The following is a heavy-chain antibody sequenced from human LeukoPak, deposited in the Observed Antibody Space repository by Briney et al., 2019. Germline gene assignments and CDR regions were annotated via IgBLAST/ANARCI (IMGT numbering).Heavy chain of an antibody. CDR3: ATANRLTRDSSGYYPDS. D-gene: IGHD3-22*01. J-gene: IGHJ4*02. Sequence: ASVKVSCKVSGYTLTELSTHWVRQPPGKGLEWMGVFDPEDGEIVYAQNFQGRVTMTEDTSTDTAYMELSSLRSEDTAIYYCATANRLTRDSSGYYPDSWGQGTLVTVSS. CDR1: GYTLTELS. V-gene: IGHV1-24*01. CDR2: FDPEDGEI.